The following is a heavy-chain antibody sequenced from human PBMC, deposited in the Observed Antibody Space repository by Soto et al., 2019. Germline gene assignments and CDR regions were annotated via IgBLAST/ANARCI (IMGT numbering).Heavy chain of an antibody. V-gene: IGHV1-46*01. Sequence: GASVKVSCKASGYTFTSYYMHWVRQAPGQGLEWTGIINPSGGSTSYAQKFQGRVTMTRDTSTSTVYMELSSLRSEDTAVYYCARDAIPYCSGGSCYSLVVWFDPWGQGTLVTVSS. CDR2: INPSGGST. J-gene: IGHJ5*02. D-gene: IGHD2-15*01. CDR3: ARDAIPYCSGGSCYSLVVWFDP. CDR1: GYTFTSYY.